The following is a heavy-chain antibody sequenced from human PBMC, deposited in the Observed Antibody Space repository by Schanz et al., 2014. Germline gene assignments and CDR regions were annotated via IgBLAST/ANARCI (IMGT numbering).Heavy chain of an antibody. CDR2: IASGGSHT. CDR1: GITFSDYA. V-gene: IGHV3-23*04. CDR3: TKGMDSYVSGSDH. D-gene: IGHD3-10*01. Sequence: EVQLVESGGGLVQPGGSLRLSCAASGITFSDYAMSWVRQAPGKGLEWVSTIASGGSHTFYADSVTGRFTISSDISKNMLYLQMNSLRAEDTALYYCTKGMDSYVSGSDHWGQGTLVTVSS. J-gene: IGHJ4*02.